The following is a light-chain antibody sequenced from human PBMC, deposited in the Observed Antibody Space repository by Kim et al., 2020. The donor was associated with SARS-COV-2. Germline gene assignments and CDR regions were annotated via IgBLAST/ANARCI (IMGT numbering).Light chain of an antibody. V-gene: IGKV3-11*01. CDR3: QQRNKWRT. Sequence: LSLSPGERATLSCRASQSVSSYVAWYQQKPGQAPRLLIYDASSRAAGIPVRFSGSGSGTDFTLTISSLEPEDFAVYYCQQRNKWRTFGQGTKLEI. CDR1: QSVSSY. J-gene: IGKJ2*01. CDR2: DAS.